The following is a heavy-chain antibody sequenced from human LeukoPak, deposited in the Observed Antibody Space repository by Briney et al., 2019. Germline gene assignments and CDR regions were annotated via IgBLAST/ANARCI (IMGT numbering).Heavy chain of an antibody. CDR2: IYYSGST. CDR3: AKVRITIFGVVMGYFDY. Sequence: SETLSLTCTVSGGSISSSSHYWGWIRQPPGKGLEWIGSIYYSGSTYYNPSLKSRVTISVDTSKNQFSLKLSSVTAADTAVYYCAKVRITIFGVVMGYFDYWGQGTLVTVSS. CDR1: GGSISSSSHY. J-gene: IGHJ4*02. V-gene: IGHV4-39*01. D-gene: IGHD3-3*01.